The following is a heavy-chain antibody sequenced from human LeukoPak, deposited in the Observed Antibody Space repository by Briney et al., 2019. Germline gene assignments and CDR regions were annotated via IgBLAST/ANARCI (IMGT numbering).Heavy chain of an antibody. Sequence: SGGSLRLSCAASGFTFSSYSMNWVRQAPGKGLEWVSSISSSSTYIYYADSVKGRFTISRDNAKNSLYLQMNSLRAEDTAVYYCARDYYDSSGYAFDPWGQGTLVTVSS. J-gene: IGHJ5*02. D-gene: IGHD3-22*01. CDR1: GFTFSSYS. CDR3: ARDYYDSSGYAFDP. V-gene: IGHV3-21*01. CDR2: ISSSSTYI.